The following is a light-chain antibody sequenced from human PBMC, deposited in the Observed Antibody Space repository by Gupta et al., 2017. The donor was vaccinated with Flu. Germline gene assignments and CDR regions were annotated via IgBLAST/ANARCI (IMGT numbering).Light chain of an antibody. CDR3: QQRSNWPGFT. V-gene: IGKV3-11*01. CDR2: DAS. CDR1: QSVSSS. J-gene: IGKJ3*01. Sequence: DIVLTQSPATPSLSPGERATLSCRASQSVSSSLAWYQHKPGQAPRLLIYDASNRATGIPARFSGSESGTDFTLTISSLEPEDFAVYYCQQRSNWPGFTFGPGTKVDIK.